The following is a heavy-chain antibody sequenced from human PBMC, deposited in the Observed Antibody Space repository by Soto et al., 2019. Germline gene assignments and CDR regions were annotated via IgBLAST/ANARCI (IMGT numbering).Heavy chain of an antibody. Sequence: QVTLKESGPVLVKPTETLTLRCTVSGLSITDSEMGVSWIRQPPGQPLEWLAHIDSSGEKSYRTFLKSRLAISKDTSKSQIVLTMTNIDPAHTATYYCARRHLAVAVSPWFDPWGQGIPVTVSS. D-gene: IGHD6-19*01. CDR1: GLSITDSEMG. J-gene: IGHJ5*02. V-gene: IGHV2-26*01. CDR2: IDSSGEK. CDR3: ARRHLAVAVSPWFDP.